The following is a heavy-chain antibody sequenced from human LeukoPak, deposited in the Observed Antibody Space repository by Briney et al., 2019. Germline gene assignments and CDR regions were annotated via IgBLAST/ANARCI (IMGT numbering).Heavy chain of an antibody. D-gene: IGHD6-19*01. CDR1: GFTFSSYE. CDR3: ARDTIAVAGTLYYYYYYGMDV. CDR2: ISSSGSTI. V-gene: IGHV3-48*03. Sequence: PGGSLRLSCAASGFTFSSYEMNWVRQAPGKGLEWVSYISSSGSTIYYADSVKGRFTISRDNAKNSLYLQMNSLRAEDTAVYYCARDTIAVAGTLYYYYYYGMDVWGQGTTVTVSS. J-gene: IGHJ6*02.